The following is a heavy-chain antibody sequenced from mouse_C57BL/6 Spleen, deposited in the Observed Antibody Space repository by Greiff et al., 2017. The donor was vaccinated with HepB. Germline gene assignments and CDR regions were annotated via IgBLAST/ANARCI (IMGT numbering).Heavy chain of an antibody. D-gene: IGHD3-1*01. J-gene: IGHJ3*01. CDR3: TTWGLGPFAD. CDR2: IDPENGDT. V-gene: IGHV14-4*01. Sequence: VQLQQSGAELVRPGASVKLSCTASGFNIKDDYMHWVKQRPEQGLEWIGWIDPENGDTEYASKFQGKATITADTSSNTAYLQLSSLTSEDTAVYYCTTWGLGPFADWGQGTLVTVAA. CDR1: GFNIKDDY.